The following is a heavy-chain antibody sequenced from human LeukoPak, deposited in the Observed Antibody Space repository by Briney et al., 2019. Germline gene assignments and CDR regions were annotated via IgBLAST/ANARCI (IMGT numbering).Heavy chain of an antibody. Sequence: GGSLRLSCAASGFTFSSYSTNWVRQAPGKGLEWVSSISSSSSYIYYADSVKGRFTISRDNAKNSLYLQMNSLRAEDTAVYYCARDRKLRFLEWYKGPTYYYGMDVWGQGTTVTVSS. CDR2: ISSSSSYI. D-gene: IGHD3-3*01. CDR1: GFTFSSYS. CDR3: ARDRKLRFLEWYKGPTYYYGMDV. V-gene: IGHV3-21*01. J-gene: IGHJ6*02.